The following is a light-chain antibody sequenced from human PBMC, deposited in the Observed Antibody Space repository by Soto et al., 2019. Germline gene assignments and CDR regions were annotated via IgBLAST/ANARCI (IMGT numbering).Light chain of an antibody. J-gene: IGKJ5*01. Sequence: EVVLTQSPATLSLSPGEGATLSCRVSQSISSSYLSWYQQRPGQAPRLLIYGASTRATGIPARFSGSGRGSGTDFTLPISSLQPEDFAVYYCQKDYNLPITFGQGTRVEIK. CDR2: GAS. V-gene: IGKV3D-7*01. CDR3: QKDYNLPIT. CDR1: QSISSSY.